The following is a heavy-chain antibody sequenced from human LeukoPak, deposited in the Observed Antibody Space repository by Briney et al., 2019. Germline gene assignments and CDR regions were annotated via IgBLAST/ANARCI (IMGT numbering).Heavy chain of an antibody. CDR2: IKQDGSEK. J-gene: IGHJ4*02. CDR1: GFTFNTYW. CDR3: ARDPNY. Sequence: GGSLRLSCSASGFTFNTYWMSWVRQAPGKGLEWVANIKQDGSEKYYVDSVKGRFSISRDNAKNSLYLQMNSLGAEDTAVYYCARDPNYWGQGTLVTVSS. V-gene: IGHV3-7*01.